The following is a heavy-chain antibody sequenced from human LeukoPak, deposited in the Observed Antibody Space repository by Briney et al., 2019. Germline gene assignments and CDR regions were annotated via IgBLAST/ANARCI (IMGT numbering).Heavy chain of an antibody. CDR2: INPSGGST. V-gene: IGHV1-46*01. Sequence: GASVTVSCKASGYTFTTYYIHWVRQAPGQGLEWMGIINPSGGSTTYAQRFQGRVTMTRDTSTSTVYMELSGLRSEDTAVFYCARGGRMTTVVTYYFDYWGQGSLVTVSS. CDR3: ARGGRMTTVVTYYFDY. J-gene: IGHJ4*02. D-gene: IGHD4-23*01. CDR1: GYTFTTYY.